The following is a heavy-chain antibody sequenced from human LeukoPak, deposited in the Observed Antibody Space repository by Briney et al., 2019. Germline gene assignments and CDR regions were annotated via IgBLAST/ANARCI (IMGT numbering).Heavy chain of an antibody. V-gene: IGHV4-39*01. CDR2: IYYSGST. CDR3: ASLRERSYYARGFDY. CDR1: GGSISSSSYY. Sequence: SETLSLTCTVSGGSISSSSYYWGWIRQPPGKGLEWIGSIYYSGSTYYNPSLKSQVTISVDTSKNQFSLKLSSVTAADTAVYYCASLRERSYYARGFDYWGQGTLVTVSS. J-gene: IGHJ4*02. D-gene: IGHD1-26*01.